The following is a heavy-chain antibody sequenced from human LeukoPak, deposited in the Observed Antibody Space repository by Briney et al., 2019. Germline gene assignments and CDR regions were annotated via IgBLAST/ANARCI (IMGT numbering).Heavy chain of an antibody. D-gene: IGHD6-6*01. Sequence: GASVKVSCKASGGTFSCYAISWVRQAPRQGLEWMGRIIPILGIANYAQKFQGRVTITADKSTSTAYMELSSLRSDDTAVYYCARGLDLKDAFAIWGQGTMVTVSS. CDR3: ARGLDLKDAFAI. CDR1: GGTFSCYA. CDR2: IIPILGIA. J-gene: IGHJ3*02. V-gene: IGHV1-69*04.